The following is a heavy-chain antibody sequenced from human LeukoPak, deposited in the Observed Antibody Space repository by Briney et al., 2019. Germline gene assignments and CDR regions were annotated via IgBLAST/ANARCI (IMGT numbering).Heavy chain of an antibody. D-gene: IGHD1-26*01. J-gene: IGHJ4*02. CDR1: GYSFTTYW. CDR2: ISPDDSDI. Sequence: PGESLKISCKGSGYSFTTYWIAWVRQLPGRGLEWMGIISPDDSDIRYSPSFQSHVTISADKSISTAYLQWSSLQASDTAMYYCARHEGSGSYYSYWGQGTLVTVSS. V-gene: IGHV5-51*01. CDR3: ARHEGSGSYYSY.